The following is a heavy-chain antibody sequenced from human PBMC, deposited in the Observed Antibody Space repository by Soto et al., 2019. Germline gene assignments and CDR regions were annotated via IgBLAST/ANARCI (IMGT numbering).Heavy chain of an antibody. CDR1: GYTFTSYG. V-gene: IGHV1-18*01. CDR3: ARRYGIAAAGTYYYYGMDV. D-gene: IGHD6-13*01. J-gene: IGHJ6*02. CDR2: ISTYNGNT. Sequence: QVQLVQSGAEVKKPGASVKVSCKASGYTFTSYGISWVRQAPGQGLEWMGWISTYNGNTNYAQKLQGRVTMTTDTSTSTAYMELRSLRSDDTAVYYCARRYGIAAAGTYYYYGMDVWGQGTTVTVSS.